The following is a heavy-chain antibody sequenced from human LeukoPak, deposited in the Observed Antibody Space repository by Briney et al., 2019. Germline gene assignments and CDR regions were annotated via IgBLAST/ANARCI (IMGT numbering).Heavy chain of an antibody. V-gene: IGHV3-48*04. CDR1: GFTFSSYS. J-gene: IGHJ4*02. D-gene: IGHD5-18*01. CDR3: ARDGPGYSFDY. CDR2: ISTSGNTI. Sequence: GGSLRLSCAAYGFTFSSYSMNWVRQAPGKGLEWVSCISTSGNTIYYADSLKGRFTVSRDNARNSLYLQVDSLRAEDTAIYYCARDGPGYSFDYWGQGTLVTVSS.